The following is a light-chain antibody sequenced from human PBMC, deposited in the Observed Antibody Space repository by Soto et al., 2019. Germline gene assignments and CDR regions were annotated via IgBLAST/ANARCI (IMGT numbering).Light chain of an antibody. V-gene: IGLV2-14*01. CDR2: EVS. CDR3: NSYTSTGTYV. J-gene: IGLJ1*01. CDR1: SSDVGGYNY. Sequence: QSALTQPASVSGSPGQSITISCTGTSSDVGGYNYVSWYQQHPGKAPKLMIYEVSNRPSGVSNRFSGSKSGNTASLTISGFQAEDEADYYCNSYTSTGTYVFGTGPKLTVL.